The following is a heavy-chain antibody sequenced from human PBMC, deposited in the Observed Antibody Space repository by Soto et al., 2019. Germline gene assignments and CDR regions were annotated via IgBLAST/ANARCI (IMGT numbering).Heavy chain of an antibody. J-gene: IGHJ4*02. D-gene: IGHD6-25*01. CDR3: ASDPGIAAAGMDY. CDR2: ISSSSSRI. CDR1: GFSFNTCA. V-gene: IGHV3-48*04. Sequence: EVQLVESGGGLIQPGGSLRLSCEASGFSFNTCAMNWVRQAPGKGLEWISYISSSSSRIYYADSVKGRFTLSRDNAMNSLYLQMNSLRAADTAVYYCASDPGIAAAGMDYWGQGTLVTVSS.